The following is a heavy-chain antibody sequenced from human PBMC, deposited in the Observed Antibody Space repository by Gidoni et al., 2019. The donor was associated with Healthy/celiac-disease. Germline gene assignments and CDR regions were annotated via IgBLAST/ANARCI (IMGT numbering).Heavy chain of an antibody. D-gene: IGHD5-18*01. Sequence: QVQLVESGGGLVKPGGSLRLSCAASGCTFSYYYMSWIRQAPGKGLEWVSYISSSSSYTNYADSVKGRFTISRDNAKNSLYLQMNSLRAEDTAVYYCARVSSLGYSYGRGAAFDIWGQGTMVTVSS. J-gene: IGHJ3*02. CDR3: ARVSSLGYSYGRGAAFDI. CDR1: GCTFSYYY. V-gene: IGHV3-11*06. CDR2: ISSSSSYT.